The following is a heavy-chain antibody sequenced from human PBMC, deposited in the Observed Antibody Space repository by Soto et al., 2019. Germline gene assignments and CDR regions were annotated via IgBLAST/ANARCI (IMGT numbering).Heavy chain of an antibody. CDR3: ARHTDCGSGSSCLGSDNMDTDAFDI. CDR2: IYYSGYT. V-gene: IGHV4-39*01. CDR1: GGSISSDIHY. Sequence: QLHLQESGPGLVKPSETLSLTCTVSGGSISSDIHYWGWIRQPPGKGLEWIGTIYYSGYTHSNPSLRSRFTIYMERSKNQFSLRLASVTAADTAVYYCARHTDCGSGSSCLGSDNMDTDAFDIWGQGTMVIVS. J-gene: IGHJ3*02. D-gene: IGHD3-10*01.